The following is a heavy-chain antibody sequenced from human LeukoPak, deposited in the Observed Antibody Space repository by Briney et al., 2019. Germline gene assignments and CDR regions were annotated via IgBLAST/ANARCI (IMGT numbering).Heavy chain of an antibody. Sequence: PGGSLRLSCAASGSTVSSNYMSWVRQAPGKGLEWVSVIYSGGSTYYADSVKGRFTISRDNSKNTLYLQMNSLRAEDTAVYYCASSSSYDLNFDYWGQGTLVTVSS. CDR3: ASSSSYDLNFDY. CDR2: IYSGGST. V-gene: IGHV3-53*01. CDR1: GSTVSSNY. J-gene: IGHJ4*02. D-gene: IGHD2-2*01.